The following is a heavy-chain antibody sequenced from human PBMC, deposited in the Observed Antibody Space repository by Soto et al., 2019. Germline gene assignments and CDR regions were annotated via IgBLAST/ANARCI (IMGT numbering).Heavy chain of an antibody. V-gene: IGHV3-48*01. J-gene: IGHJ4*02. D-gene: IGHD3-10*01. CDR2: IGSSSGTT. Sequence: EVQLVESGGGLVQPGGSLRLSCAASGFAFSDYTLNWVRQAPGKGLEWVSYIGSSSGTTYYADSVKGRFTISRDNAKNSLDVQMNSRRAEDTAVYYCARYYSYSFDYWGQGIRVTVSS. CDR1: GFAFSDYT. CDR3: ARYYSYSFDY.